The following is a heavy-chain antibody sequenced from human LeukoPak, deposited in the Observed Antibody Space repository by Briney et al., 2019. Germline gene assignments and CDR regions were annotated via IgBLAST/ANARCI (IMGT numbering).Heavy chain of an antibody. V-gene: IGHV4-34*01. CDR3: ARGDSSGYYFPHFDY. D-gene: IGHD3-22*01. CDR2: INHSGST. Sequence: SETLSLTCAVYGGSFSGYYWSWIRQPLGKGLEWIGEINHSGSTNYNPSLKSRVTISVDTSKNQFSLKLSSVTAADTAVYYCARGDSSGYYFPHFDYWGQGTLVTVSS. J-gene: IGHJ4*02. CDR1: GGSFSGYY.